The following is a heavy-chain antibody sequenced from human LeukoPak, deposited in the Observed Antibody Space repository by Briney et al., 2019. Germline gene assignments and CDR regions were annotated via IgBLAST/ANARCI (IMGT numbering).Heavy chain of an antibody. D-gene: IGHD1/OR15-1a*01. CDR1: EFTFSRYW. J-gene: IGHJ4*02. Sequence: GGSLRLSCAASEFTFSRYWMQWVRQAPGKGLVCVSRINSDGTITNYADSVKGRFTISRDNSKSTLYLQMNSMRVDDTAVYYCARRTALEQYFDYWGQGTLVTVSS. CDR3: ARRTALEQYFDY. CDR2: INSDGTIT. V-gene: IGHV3-74*01.